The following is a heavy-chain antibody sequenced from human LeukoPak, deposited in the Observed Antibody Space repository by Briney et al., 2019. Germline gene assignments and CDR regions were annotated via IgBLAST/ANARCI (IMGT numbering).Heavy chain of an antibody. CDR2: IYYSGST. Sequence: SETLSLTCTVSGGSISSYYWSWIRQPPGKGLECIGYIYYSGSTNYNPSLKSRVTISVDTSKNQFSLKLSSVTAADTAVYYCARRDIVATIFDYWGQGTLVTVSS. CDR1: GGSISSYY. J-gene: IGHJ4*02. D-gene: IGHD5-12*01. CDR3: ARRDIVATIFDY. V-gene: IGHV4-59*08.